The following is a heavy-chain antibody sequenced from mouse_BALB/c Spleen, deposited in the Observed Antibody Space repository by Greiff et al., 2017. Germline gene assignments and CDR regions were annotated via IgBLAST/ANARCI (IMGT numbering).Heavy chain of an antibody. CDR3: TRRGSSYAMDY. J-gene: IGHJ4*01. CDR2: IDPETGGT. CDR1: GYTFTDYE. D-gene: IGHD1-1*01. V-gene: IGHV1-15*01. Sequence: QVQLQQSGAELVRPGASVTLSCKASGYTFTDYEMHWVKQTPVHGLEWIGAIDPETGGTPYNQKFKGKATLTADKSSSTAYMELRSLTSEDSAVYYCTRRGSSYAMDYWGQGTSVTVSS.